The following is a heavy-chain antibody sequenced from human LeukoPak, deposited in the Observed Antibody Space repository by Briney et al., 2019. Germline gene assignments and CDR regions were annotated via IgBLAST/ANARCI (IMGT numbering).Heavy chain of an antibody. CDR3: AREYCSGTSCYYFDY. V-gene: IGHV4-31*03. CDR1: GGSISSGGYY. Sequence: TSETLSLTCTVSGGSISSGGYYWSWIRQHPGRGLEWIGYIYYNGIAYYNPSLKSRVTISVDTSKNQFSLKLSSVTAADTAVYYCAREYCSGTSCYYFDYWGQGTLVTVSS. J-gene: IGHJ4*02. D-gene: IGHD2-2*01. CDR2: IYYNGIA.